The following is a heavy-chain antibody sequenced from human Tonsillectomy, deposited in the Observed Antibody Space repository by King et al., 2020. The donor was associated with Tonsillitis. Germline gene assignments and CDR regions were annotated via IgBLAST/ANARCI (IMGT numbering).Heavy chain of an antibody. CDR1: DGSISSSDQY. D-gene: IGHD1-26*01. Sequence: QLQESGPGVVKPSETLSLTCTLSDGSISSSDQYWAWIRQPPGKGLEWIGYMYASGTIFYNPSLKSRITISGGTSENRFSLKLSSVTAADTAVYFCARYVSGSFDYWGQGALVTVSS. V-gene: IGHV4-39*01. CDR2: MYASGTI. J-gene: IGHJ4*02. CDR3: ARYVSGSFDY.